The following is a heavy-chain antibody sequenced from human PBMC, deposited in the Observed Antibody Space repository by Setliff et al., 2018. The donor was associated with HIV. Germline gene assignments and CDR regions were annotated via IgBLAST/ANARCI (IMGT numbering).Heavy chain of an antibody. J-gene: IGHJ4*02. V-gene: IGHV3-48*01. CDR2: ISSSSSTI. D-gene: IGHD1-1*01. CDR3: ASARIPTGGTSTSFDY. CDR1: GFTFSSYS. Sequence: GGSLRLSCAASGFTFSSYSMNWVRQAPGKGLEWVSYISSSSSTIYYADSVQGRFTISRDNSKNTLYLQLDSLRPEDTAVYYCASARIPTGGTSTSFDYWGQGTLVTVSS.